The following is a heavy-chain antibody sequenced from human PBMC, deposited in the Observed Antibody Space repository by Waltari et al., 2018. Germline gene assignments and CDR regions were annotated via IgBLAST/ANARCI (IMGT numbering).Heavy chain of an antibody. CDR2: IYYSGST. CDR3: ASHLWYRDLSRVAFDF. CDR1: AGSVRSPAYY. D-gene: IGHD3-10*01. J-gene: IGHJ4*02. Sequence: QLQLQESGPALVRPSETLSLSCTVPAGSVRSPAYYWRWVRQSPGKGLEWIETIYYSGSTSYNPSLKSRVTISIDTSKNQLSLELTSVTAADTAIYYCASHLWYRDLSRVAFDFWGQGTLVAVSS. V-gene: IGHV4-39*07.